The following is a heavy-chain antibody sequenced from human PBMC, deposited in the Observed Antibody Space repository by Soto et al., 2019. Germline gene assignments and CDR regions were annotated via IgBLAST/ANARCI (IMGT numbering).Heavy chain of an antibody. CDR2: ISYDRSNK. V-gene: IGHV3-30*03. Sequence: QVHLVESGGGVVQPGRSLRLSCAASGFTFSSYGMHWVRQAPGKGLERAAVISYDRSNKFYADSVKGRFTISGDNSKNSLYLQMSTLRAEDTAVYYCASGEGGYSSSSYSDFHGYIYWGQGTLVTVSS. CDR1: GFTFSSYG. CDR3: ASGEGGYSSSSYSDFHGYIY. D-gene: IGHD6-13*01. J-gene: IGHJ4*02.